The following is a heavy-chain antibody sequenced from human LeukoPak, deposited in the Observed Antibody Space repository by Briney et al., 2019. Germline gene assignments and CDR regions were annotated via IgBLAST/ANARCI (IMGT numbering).Heavy chain of an antibody. Sequence: GGSLRLSCAASGFTVSANYMSWVRQAPGKGLEWVSLIYSGGSTYYADSVKGRFTISRDNSKNTLYLQMNSLRAEDTAVYYCANAAYYYDSSAERGAFDIWGQGTMVTVSS. CDR3: ANAAYYYDSSAERGAFDI. CDR1: GFTVSANY. V-gene: IGHV3-53*01. D-gene: IGHD3-22*01. J-gene: IGHJ3*02. CDR2: IYSGGST.